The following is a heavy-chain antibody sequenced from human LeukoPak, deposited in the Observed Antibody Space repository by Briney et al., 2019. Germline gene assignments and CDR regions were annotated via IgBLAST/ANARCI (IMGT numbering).Heavy chain of an antibody. D-gene: IGHD3-16*01. V-gene: IGHV3-23*01. Sequence: GGSLRLSCAASGLTFSSYAMSGVRQAPGKGLEWVSAISGSAGSTYYADSVKGRFTISRDNSKNTLYVQMNSLRAEDTAVYYCAKAGAYVWGSYYHYYMDVWGKGTTVTVSS. J-gene: IGHJ6*03. CDR1: GLTFSSYA. CDR3: AKAGAYVWGSYYHYYMDV. CDR2: ISGSAGST.